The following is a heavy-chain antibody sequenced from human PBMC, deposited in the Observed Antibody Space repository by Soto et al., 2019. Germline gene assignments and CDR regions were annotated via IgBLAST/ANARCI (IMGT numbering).Heavy chain of an antibody. Sequence: GESLKISCKGSGYRFTSYWIGWVRQMPGKGLEWMGIIYLGDSNTRYSPSFQGQVTISADKSISTAYLQWSSLKASDTAIYYCARQEYCSSTSCYTVDSWGQGTLVTVSS. CDR3: ARQEYCSSTSCYTVDS. D-gene: IGHD2-2*02. J-gene: IGHJ4*02. CDR2: IYLGDSNT. CDR1: GYRFTSYW. V-gene: IGHV5-51*01.